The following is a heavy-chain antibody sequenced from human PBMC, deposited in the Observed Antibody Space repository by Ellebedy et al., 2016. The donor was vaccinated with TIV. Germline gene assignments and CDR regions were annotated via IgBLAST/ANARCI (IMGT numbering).Heavy chain of an antibody. V-gene: IGHV4-61*08. D-gene: IGHD5-24*01. J-gene: IGHJ4*02. CDR2: MYYNGST. Sequence: MPSETLSLTCTVSGGSISSGGYYWSWIRQHPGKGLEWIGYMYYNGSTNYNPSLKSRVTISVDTSKNQFSLKLSSVTAADTAVYYCSGRDGYNDYWGQGTLVTVSS. CDR3: SGRDGYNDY. CDR1: GGSISSGGYY.